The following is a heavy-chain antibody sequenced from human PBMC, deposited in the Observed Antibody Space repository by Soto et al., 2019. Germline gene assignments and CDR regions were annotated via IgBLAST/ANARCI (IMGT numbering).Heavy chain of an antibody. Sequence: SGPTLVNPTQTLTLTCTFSGFSLSTSGVGVGWIRQPPGKALGWLAHIFSSDDKSYSPSLKSRLTVTKDTSKNQVVLTMTNMDPVDTATYYCAQRTSYYDSSGLAFDYWSQGTLVTVSS. CDR1: GFSLSTSGVG. CDR2: IFSSDDK. D-gene: IGHD3-22*01. J-gene: IGHJ4*02. V-gene: IGHV2-5*01. CDR3: AQRTSYYDSSGLAFDY.